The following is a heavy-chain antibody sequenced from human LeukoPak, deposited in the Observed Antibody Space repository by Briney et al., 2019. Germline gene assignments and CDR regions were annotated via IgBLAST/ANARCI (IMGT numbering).Heavy chain of an antibody. CDR3: ARDPVIAAAGNGENY. Sequence: SETLSLTCTVSGGSISSGSYYWTWIRQPAGKGLEWIGRIYTSGRTDYNPSLKSRVTISVDTSKNQFSLKLSSVTAADTAVYYCARDPVIAAAGNGENYWGQGTLVTVSS. CDR2: IYTSGRT. CDR1: GGSISSGSYY. D-gene: IGHD6-13*01. J-gene: IGHJ4*02. V-gene: IGHV4-61*02.